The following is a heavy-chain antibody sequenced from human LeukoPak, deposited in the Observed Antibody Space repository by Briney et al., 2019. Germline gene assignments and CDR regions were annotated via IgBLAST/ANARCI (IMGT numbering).Heavy chain of an antibody. CDR1: GFTFSSSW. V-gene: IGHV3-7*01. Sequence: PGGSLRLSCVASGFTFSSSWMTWVRQAPGMGLERVANIKADGTGKYYVDSVKGRFSISRDNAKNSLYLELNSLRAEDTAVYYCARDEGITMIVVVILYAFGIWGQGTMVTVSS. J-gene: IGHJ3*02. CDR2: IKADGTGK. CDR3: ARDEGITMIVVVILYAFGI. D-gene: IGHD3-22*01.